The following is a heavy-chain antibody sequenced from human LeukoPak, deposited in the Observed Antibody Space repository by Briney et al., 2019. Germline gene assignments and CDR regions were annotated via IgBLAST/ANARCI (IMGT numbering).Heavy chain of an antibody. D-gene: IGHD6-13*01. V-gene: IGHV4-61*02. CDR3: ARVSSSWYQDWYFDL. CDR1: GVSISSSNSY. J-gene: IGHJ2*01. CDR2: TYTSGST. Sequence: PSETLSLTCTVSGVSISSSNSYWGWIRQPAGKGLEWIGRTYTSGSTNYNPSLKSRVTMSVDMSKNQFSLKLSSMIAADTAVYYCARVSSSWYQDWYFDLWGRGTLVTVPS.